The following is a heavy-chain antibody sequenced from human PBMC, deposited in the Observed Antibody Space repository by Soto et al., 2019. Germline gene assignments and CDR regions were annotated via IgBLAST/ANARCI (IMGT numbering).Heavy chain of an antibody. V-gene: IGHV3-33*01. J-gene: IGHJ4*02. CDR1: ALTGSRYG. Sequence: SLTLACAPSALTGSRYGMHWVRPAPGKGLEWVAVIWYDGSNKYYADSVKGRFTISRDNSKNTLYLQMNSLRAEDTAVYYCARETIRTRGFDYWGQGTLVTVSS. CDR3: ARETIRTRGFDY. CDR2: IWYDGSNK. D-gene: IGHD3-10*01.